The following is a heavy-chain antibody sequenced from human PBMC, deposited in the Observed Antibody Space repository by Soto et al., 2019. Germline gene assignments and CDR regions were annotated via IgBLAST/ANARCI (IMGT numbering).Heavy chain of an antibody. D-gene: IGHD2-2*01. Sequence: GGSLRLSCAASGFTFSSDAMSWVRQAPGKGLDWVSAITDDGDSTYYADSVKGRFTISRDNSKNTLYLQMNSLRAEDTAVYYCAKSPPRYCSRTTCPFDFWGQGTLVTVSS. CDR2: ITDDGDST. V-gene: IGHV3-23*01. CDR3: AKSPPRYCSRTTCPFDF. J-gene: IGHJ4*02. CDR1: GFTFSSDA.